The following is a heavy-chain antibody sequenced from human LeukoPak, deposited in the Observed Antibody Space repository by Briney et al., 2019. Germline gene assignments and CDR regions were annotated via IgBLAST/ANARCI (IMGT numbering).Heavy chain of an antibody. J-gene: IGHJ4*01. V-gene: IGHV4-4*07. CDR3: AGRGLSTGWTFDY. D-gene: IGHD6-19*01. CDR1: GDSINTYY. CDR2: IHTSGST. Sequence: SETLSLTCSVSGDSINTYYWSWIRQPAGKGLEWIAQIHTSGSTNFSPSLKSRVPISMDTPNNQFSLMITSVTAADTAIYYCAGRGLSTGWTFDYWGHGTLVTVSS.